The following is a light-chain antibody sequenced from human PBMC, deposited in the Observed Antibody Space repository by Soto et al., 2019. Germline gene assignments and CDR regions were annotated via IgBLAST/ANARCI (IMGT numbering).Light chain of an antibody. CDR2: KAS. Sequence: DFRINPSPSTLSASVGERVTMTCRASQGIASWLAWYQQKPGKPPKLLIYKASSLENGVPSRFSGSGYGTDFTVTISSLQPDDFATYYCQLYTSYPWTFGQGTKVDIK. CDR3: QLYTSYPWT. V-gene: IGKV1-5*03. J-gene: IGKJ1*01. CDR1: QGIASW.